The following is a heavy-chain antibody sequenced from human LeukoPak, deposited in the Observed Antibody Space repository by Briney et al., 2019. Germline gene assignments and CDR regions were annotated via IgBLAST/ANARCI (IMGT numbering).Heavy chain of an antibody. CDR2: IYYSGST. D-gene: IGHD4-17*01. V-gene: IGHV4-30-4*01. J-gene: IGHJ5*02. CDR3: ARDVRAPYGDYENWFDP. CDR1: GGSISSGDYY. Sequence: PSETLSLTCTVSGGSISSGDYYWSWIRQPPGKGLEWIGYIYYSGSTYYNPSLKSRVTISVDTSKNQFSLELSSVTAADTAVYYCARDVRAPYGDYENWFDPWGQGTLVTVSS.